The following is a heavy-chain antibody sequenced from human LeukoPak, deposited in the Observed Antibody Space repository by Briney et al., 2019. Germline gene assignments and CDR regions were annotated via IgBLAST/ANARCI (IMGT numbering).Heavy chain of an antibody. J-gene: IGHJ5*02. CDR2: IYSRGST. D-gene: IGHD6-19*01. V-gene: IGHV4-59*12. Sequence: SETLSLTCTVSGDSISSYYWSWIRQPPGKGLESIGNIYSRGSTNYNPSLKGRVTMSVDTSKNQFSLKLSSVTAADTAVYYCARDSSYPTAVAGRGTWFDPWGQGTLLTVSS. CDR3: ARDSSYPTAVAGRGTWFDP. CDR1: GDSISSYY.